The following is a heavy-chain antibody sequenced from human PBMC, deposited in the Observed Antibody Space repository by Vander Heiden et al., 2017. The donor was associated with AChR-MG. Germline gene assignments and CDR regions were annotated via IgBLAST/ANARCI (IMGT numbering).Heavy chain of an antibody. Sequence: EVQLVESGGGLVQPGRSLRLSCTASGFTFGDYAMSWVRQAPGKGLEWVGFIRSKAYGGTTEYAASVKGRFTISRDDSKSIAYLQMNSLKTEDTAVYYCTAPPGAVAAPWYFDYWGQGTLVTVSS. D-gene: IGHD6-19*01. J-gene: IGHJ4*02. CDR2: IRSKAYGGTT. CDR1: GFTFGDYA. CDR3: TAPPGAVAAPWYFDY. V-gene: IGHV3-49*04.